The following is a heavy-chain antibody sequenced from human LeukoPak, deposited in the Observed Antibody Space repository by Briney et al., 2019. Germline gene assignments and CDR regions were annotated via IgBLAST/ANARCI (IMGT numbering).Heavy chain of an antibody. CDR1: GGSISSSSYY. V-gene: IGHV4-39*07. J-gene: IGHJ3*02. CDR3: AGSHYDFWSGYHSDAFDI. Sequence: SETLSLTCTVSGGSISSSSYYWSWIRQPPGKGLEWIGEINHSGSTNYNPSLKSRVTISVDTSKNQFSLKLSSVTAADTAVYYCAGSHYDFWSGYHSDAFDIWGQGTMVTVSS. D-gene: IGHD3-3*01. CDR2: INHSGST.